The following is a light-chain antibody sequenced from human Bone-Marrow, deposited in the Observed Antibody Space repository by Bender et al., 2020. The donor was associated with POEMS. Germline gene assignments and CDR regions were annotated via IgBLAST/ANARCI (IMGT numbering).Light chain of an antibody. Sequence: QSALTQPRSVSGSPGQSVTISCTGTSSDVGGYNFVSWFQQFPGKAPKVMIYDVSNRPSGVSHRFSASKTGNTAFLTISGLQPEDEADYYCSSSTNSNTYVFGTGTRVTVV. CDR2: DVS. V-gene: IGLV2-11*01. CDR1: SSDVGGYNF. CDR3: SSSTNSNTYV. J-gene: IGLJ1*01.